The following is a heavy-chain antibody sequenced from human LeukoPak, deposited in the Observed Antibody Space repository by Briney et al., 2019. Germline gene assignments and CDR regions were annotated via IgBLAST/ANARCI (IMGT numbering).Heavy chain of an antibody. CDR1: GGSISSGGYY. CDR3: ASEYSSSSPPDY. Sequence: PSETLSLTCTVSGGSISSGGYYWGWIRQPPGKGLEWIGSIYYSGSTYYNPSLKSRVTISVDTSKNQFSLKLSSVTAADTAVYYCASEYSSSSPPDYWGQGTLVTVSS. CDR2: IYYSGST. V-gene: IGHV4-39*01. D-gene: IGHD6-6*01. J-gene: IGHJ4*02.